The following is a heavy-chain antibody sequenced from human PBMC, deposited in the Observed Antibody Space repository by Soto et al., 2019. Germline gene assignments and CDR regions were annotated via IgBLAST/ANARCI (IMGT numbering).Heavy chain of an antibody. CDR3: ASGSSSGWPYYYYYMDV. D-gene: IGHD6-19*01. J-gene: IGHJ6*03. CDR1: GGSISTYY. CDR2: IYYSGST. Sequence: SETLSLTCTVTGGSISTYYWSWIRQPPGKGLERIGYIYYSGSTNYNPSLKSRVTISVDTSKNQFSLKLSSVTAADTAVYYCASGSSSGWPYYYYYMDVWGKGTTVTVSS. V-gene: IGHV4-59*01.